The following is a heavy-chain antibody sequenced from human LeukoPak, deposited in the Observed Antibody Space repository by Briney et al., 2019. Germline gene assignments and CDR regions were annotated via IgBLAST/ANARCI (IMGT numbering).Heavy chain of an antibody. Sequence: SEILSLTCTVSGGSISSYYWSWIRQPPGKGLEWIGYIYYSGSTNYNPSLKSRVTISVDTSKNQFSLKLSSVTAADTAVYYCAKLALGYFDYWGQGTLVTVSS. CDR1: GGSISSYY. V-gene: IGHV4-59*01. CDR2: IYYSGST. CDR3: AKLALGYFDY. D-gene: IGHD3-16*01. J-gene: IGHJ4*02.